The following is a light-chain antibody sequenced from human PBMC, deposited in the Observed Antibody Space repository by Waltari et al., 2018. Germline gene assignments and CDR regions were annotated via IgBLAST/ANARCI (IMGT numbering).Light chain of an antibody. J-gene: IGKJ1*01. Sequence: EIVLTKSPGTLSLSLGERATVSCGASQSVSRALAWDQQKPGQAPRLLIYGASTRATGIPDRFRGSGSGTDFSRTSSRLEPDDFAVYYCQHYLRLPVTFGQGTTVEI. CDR1: QSVSRA. CDR2: GAS. CDR3: QHYLRLPVT. V-gene: IGKV3-20*01.